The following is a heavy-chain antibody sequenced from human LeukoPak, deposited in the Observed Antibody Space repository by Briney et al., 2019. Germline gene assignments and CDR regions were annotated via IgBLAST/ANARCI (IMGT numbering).Heavy chain of an antibody. D-gene: IGHD5-12*01. CDR1: GGSFSGYY. Sequence: TTSETLSLTCAVYGGSFSGYYWSWIRQPPGKGLEWIGYVYYTGSTNYNPSLKSRVTISVDTSKNQFSLKLRSVTAADTAVYYCARDRGDGYDYFWDYWGQGTLVTVSS. CDR2: VYYTGST. CDR3: ARDRGDGYDYFWDY. J-gene: IGHJ4*02. V-gene: IGHV4-59*01.